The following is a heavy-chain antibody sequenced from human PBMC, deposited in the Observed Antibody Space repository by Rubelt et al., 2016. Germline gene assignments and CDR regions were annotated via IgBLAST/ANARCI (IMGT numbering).Heavy chain of an antibody. D-gene: IGHD3-16*02. CDR3: ASAVGYQNQGNFQH. Sequence: QVQLVQSGAEVKKPGASVQVSCKASGYTFTSYGISWVRQALGQGLEWMGWISAYNGNTNHAQKVQGRVTMTTATSTSTAYMELRSLRSDDTAVYYCASAVGYQNQGNFQHWGQGTLVTVSS. CDR1: GYTFTSYG. CDR2: ISAYNGNT. V-gene: IGHV1-18*01. J-gene: IGHJ1*01.